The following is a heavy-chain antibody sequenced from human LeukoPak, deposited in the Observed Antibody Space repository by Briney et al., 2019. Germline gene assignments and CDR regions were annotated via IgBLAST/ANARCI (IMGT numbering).Heavy chain of an antibody. Sequence: PSETLSLTCAVYGGSFSGYYWSWIRQPPGKGLEWIGEINHSGSTNYNPSPKSRVTISVDTSKNQFSLKLSSVTAADTAVYYCARGRKFPTSYYDSSGYYYFGLFDYWGQGTLVTVSS. CDR1: GGSFSGYY. D-gene: IGHD3-22*01. CDR3: ARGRKFPTSYYDSSGYYYFGLFDY. V-gene: IGHV4-34*01. J-gene: IGHJ4*02. CDR2: INHSGST.